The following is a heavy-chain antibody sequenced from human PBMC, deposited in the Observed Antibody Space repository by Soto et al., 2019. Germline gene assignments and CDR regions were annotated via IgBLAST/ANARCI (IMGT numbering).Heavy chain of an antibody. Sequence: TGGSLRLSCAASGFTFSDYYMTWIRQAPGKGLEWVSFTRDSGATIYYADSVKGRFTLSRDKAKNLLYLQMNNLRAEDTAVYYCARDSFYFDYWGQGVLVTVSS. CDR1: GFTFSDYY. J-gene: IGHJ4*02. V-gene: IGHV3-11*01. CDR2: TRDSGATI. CDR3: ARDSFYFDY.